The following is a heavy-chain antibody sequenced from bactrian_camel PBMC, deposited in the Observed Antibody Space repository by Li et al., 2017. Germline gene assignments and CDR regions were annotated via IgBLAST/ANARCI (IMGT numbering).Heavy chain of an antibody. Sequence: HVQLVESGGGSVQAGGSLTLSCAASFESPDTNCMGWFRQAPGKEREAVATIYIAYRPEDQRTYYVDSVKGRFTISQGNSKNSLYLQMNSLKPEDTAMYYCAASRGVASFSAMTYAYWGQGTQVTVS. J-gene: IGHJ4*01. CDR1: FESPDTNC. V-gene: IGHV3S63*01. CDR3: AASRGVASFSAMTYAY. CDR2: IYIAYRPEDQRT. D-gene: IGHD1*01.